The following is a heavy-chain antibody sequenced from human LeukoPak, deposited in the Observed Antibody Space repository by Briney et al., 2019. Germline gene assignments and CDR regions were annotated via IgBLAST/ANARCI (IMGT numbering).Heavy chain of an antibody. CDR2: INTDGSST. V-gene: IGHV3-74*01. D-gene: IGHD2-2*01. CDR1: GFTFSNHW. CDR3: AKDRGVVVVPAASFDY. Sequence: GGSLRLSCAASGFTFSNHWMNLVRQAPGKGLVWVSRINTDGSSTTYADSVKGRFTISRDNSKNTLYLQMNSLRAEDTAVYYCAKDRGVVVVPAASFDYWGQGTLVTVSS. J-gene: IGHJ4*02.